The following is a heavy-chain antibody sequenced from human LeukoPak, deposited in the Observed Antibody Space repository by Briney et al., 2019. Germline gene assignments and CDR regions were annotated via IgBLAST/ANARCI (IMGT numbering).Heavy chain of an antibody. D-gene: IGHD3-3*02. CDR2: IRSSSSTE. Sequence: PGGSLRLSCVASGFTFSTYSMNWVRQAPGKGLEWISHIRSSSSTEYYADSVKGRFTISRDNAKNALYLQMNSLRAEDTAVCYCVRGFTLGAHWGQGTLVTVSS. CDR3: VRGFTLGAH. V-gene: IGHV3-48*01. CDR1: GFTFSTYS. J-gene: IGHJ4*02.